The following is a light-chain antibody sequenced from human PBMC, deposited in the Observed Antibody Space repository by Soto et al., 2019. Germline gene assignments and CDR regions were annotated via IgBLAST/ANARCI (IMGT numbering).Light chain of an antibody. Sequence: IVLTQSPGSLSLSLGERATLSCRASQSVDSASFAWYQQKPGQPPRLLMYGASRRATGIPDRFSGSESGTDFNLTISRLEPEDFAVYYCQQYASSLTFGQGTKVEI. CDR1: QSVDSAS. V-gene: IGKV3-20*01. CDR3: QQYASSLT. CDR2: GAS. J-gene: IGKJ1*01.